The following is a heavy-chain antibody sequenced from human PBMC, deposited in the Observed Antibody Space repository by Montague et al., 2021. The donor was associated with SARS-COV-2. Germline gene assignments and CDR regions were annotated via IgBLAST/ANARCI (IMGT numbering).Heavy chain of an antibody. V-gene: IGHV4-34*01. CDR2: IHHGGST. CDR1: GGSFSTYS. D-gene: IGHD3-10*01. J-gene: IGHJ6*03. Sequence: SETLSLTCAVHGGSFSTYSWNWIRQPPGKGLEWIGEIHHGGSTNYNPSLKSRVTISADTSKNQFSLRLTSVAAADMAVYYCARLGDGVVPSPILGVGPYYSYYYMGVWGKGTTVTVSS. CDR3: ARLGDGVVPSPILGVGPYYSYYYMGV.